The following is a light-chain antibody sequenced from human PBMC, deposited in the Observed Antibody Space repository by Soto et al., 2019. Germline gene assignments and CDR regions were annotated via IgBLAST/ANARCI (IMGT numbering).Light chain of an antibody. CDR3: QTYESAPT. Sequence: DIKITQSLSSLSASVGERVTITFRPSQGISNSLAWYQQKPGKVPKLLIHGASTLQSGVPSRFSGSGSGTDFTLTISSLQPEDVATYYCQTYESAPTFGPGTKVDIK. CDR1: QGISNS. J-gene: IGKJ1*01. CDR2: GAS. V-gene: IGKV1-27*01.